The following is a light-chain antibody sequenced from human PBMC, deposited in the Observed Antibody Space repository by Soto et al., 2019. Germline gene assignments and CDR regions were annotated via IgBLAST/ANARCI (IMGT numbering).Light chain of an antibody. Sequence: SYELTQPPSVSVSPGQIASITCSGDKLGDKYACWYQQKPGQSPVLVICQDSKRPSGIPERFSGSNSGNTATLTISGTQAMDEADYYCQAWDSSTHVVFGGGTKLTVL. J-gene: IGLJ2*01. CDR1: KLGDKY. V-gene: IGLV3-1*01. CDR3: QAWDSSTHVV. CDR2: QDS.